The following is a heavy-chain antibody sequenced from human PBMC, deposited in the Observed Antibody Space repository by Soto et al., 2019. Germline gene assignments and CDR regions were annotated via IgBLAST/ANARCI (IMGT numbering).Heavy chain of an antibody. J-gene: IGHJ4*02. V-gene: IGHV3-21*01. D-gene: IGHD2-21*01. CDR3: ARVFGDLTHVYYFDY. CDR2: ISSSSSYI. Sequence: GGSLRLSCAASGFTFSSYSMNWVRQAPGKGLEWVSSISSSSSYIYYADSVKGRFTISRDNAKNSLYLQMNSLRAEDTAVYYCARVFGDLTHVYYFDYWGQGTLVTVSS. CDR1: GFTFSSYS.